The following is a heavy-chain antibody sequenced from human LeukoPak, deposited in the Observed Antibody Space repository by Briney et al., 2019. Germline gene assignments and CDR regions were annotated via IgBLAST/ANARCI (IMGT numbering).Heavy chain of an antibody. CDR1: GGSISSYY. CDR3: AREEYYRFDY. CDR2: IYYSGST. D-gene: IGHD3-10*01. J-gene: IGHJ4*02. Sequence: SETLSLTCTVSGGSISSYYWSWIRQPPGKGLEWIGYIYYSGSTNYNPSLKSRVTISVDTSKNQFSLKLSSVTAADTAVYYCAREEYYRFDYWGQGTLVTVSS. V-gene: IGHV4-59*12.